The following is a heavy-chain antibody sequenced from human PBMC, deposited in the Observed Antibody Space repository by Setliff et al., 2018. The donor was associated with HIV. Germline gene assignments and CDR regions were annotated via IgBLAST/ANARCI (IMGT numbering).Heavy chain of an antibody. D-gene: IGHD6-13*01. CDR3: VRGRDYGSSWSRPFYFDF. CDR2: VNHSGDT. J-gene: IGHJ4*01. Sequence: SETLSLTCADYGGSFSGYYWSWIRQSPGKDLEWIGEVNHSGDTTYNPSLKSRVTMSVDTSKNQFSLELSSLTSADTAIYYCVRGRDYGSSWSRPFYFDFWGHGNLVTVSS. V-gene: IGHV4-34*01. CDR1: GGSFSGYY.